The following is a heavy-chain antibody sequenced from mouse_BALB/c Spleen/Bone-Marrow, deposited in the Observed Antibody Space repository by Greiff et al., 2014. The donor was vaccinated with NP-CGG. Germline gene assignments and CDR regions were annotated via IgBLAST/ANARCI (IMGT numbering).Heavy chain of an antibody. CDR3: TRSEPFAY. CDR2: INPSNGGT. Sequence: VQLQQSGAELVKPGASVKLSCKASGYTFTSYYMYWVKQRPGQGLEWIGGINPSNGGTNFNENFKSKATLTVDKSSSTAYMQLSSLTSEDSAVYYCTRSEPFAYWGQGTLVTVSA. J-gene: IGHJ3*01. CDR1: GYTFTSYY. V-gene: IGHV1S81*02.